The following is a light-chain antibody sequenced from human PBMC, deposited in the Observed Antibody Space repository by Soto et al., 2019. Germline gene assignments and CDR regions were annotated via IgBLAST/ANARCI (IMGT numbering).Light chain of an antibody. CDR3: QQSFSAPQFT. J-gene: IGKJ3*01. V-gene: IGKV1-39*01. CDR2: AVS. CDR1: ESIGSH. Sequence: DIQMTQSPSSLSASVGARVTITCRASESIGSHLNWYQQKPGQAPKALIYAVSSLQSGVPSRFSGSGSGTDFTLTISSLQPEDFVTYYCQQSFSAPQFTFGPGTKVEIK.